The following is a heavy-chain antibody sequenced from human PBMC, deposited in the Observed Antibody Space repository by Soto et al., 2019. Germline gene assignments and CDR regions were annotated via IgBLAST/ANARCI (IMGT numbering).Heavy chain of an antibody. CDR2: INPSGGST. V-gene: IGHV1-46*01. J-gene: IGHJ6*02. Sequence: RASVKVSCKTSGYTFTNYYMQWVRQAPGQGLEWMGIINPSGGSTSYAQKFRGRVTMTRDTSTSTFYMELSSLSSEDTAVYYCARESLPTYYYYGMDVWGQGTTVTVSS. CDR3: ARESLPTYYYYGMDV. D-gene: IGHD2-21*01. CDR1: GYTFTNYY.